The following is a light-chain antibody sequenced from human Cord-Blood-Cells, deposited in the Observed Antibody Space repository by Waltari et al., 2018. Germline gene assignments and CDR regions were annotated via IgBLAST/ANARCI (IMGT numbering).Light chain of an antibody. Sequence: DIQMTQSPSSLSASVGDRVTITCRASQSISSYLNWYQQKPGKAPKLLIYAASSLQSGVPIRFSGSGFGAGFTLTISSLQPEDFATYYCQQSYSTPYSFGQG. CDR3: QQSYSTPYS. J-gene: IGKJ2*03. CDR1: QSISSY. CDR2: AAS. V-gene: IGKV1-39*01.